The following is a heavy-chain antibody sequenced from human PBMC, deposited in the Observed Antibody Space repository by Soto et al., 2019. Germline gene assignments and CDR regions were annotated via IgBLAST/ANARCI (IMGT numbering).Heavy chain of an antibody. CDR1: GFTFSSYP. CDR2: ISGSCGST. D-gene: IGHD3-3*01. V-gene: IGHV3-23*01. J-gene: IGHJ6*02. CDR3: AKADDFWSGYHIYYYYGMDV. Sequence: GGSLRLSCAASGFTFSSYPMSRVRQAPGKGLEWVSGISGSCGSTYYADSVKGRFTISRDNSKHTLYLQMNSLRAEDTAVYYCAKADDFWSGYHIYYYYGMDVWGQGTTVPFSS.